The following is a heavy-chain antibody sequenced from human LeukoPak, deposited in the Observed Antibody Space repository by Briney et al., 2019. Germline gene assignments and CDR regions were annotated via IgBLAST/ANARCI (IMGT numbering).Heavy chain of an antibody. CDR3: ARDDGDYDFWSGYFIFGSPSPP. CDR1: GFTFSNFA. Sequence: GRSLRLSCAASGFTFSNFAMHWVRQAPGKGLDWVAVISYDGSNEYYADSVKGRFTISRDNSKNTLYLQMDSLRPEDTATFYCARDDGDYDFWSGYFIFGSPSPPRGQGTLVTVSS. D-gene: IGHD3-3*01. CDR2: ISYDGSNE. J-gene: IGHJ5*02. V-gene: IGHV3-30-3*01.